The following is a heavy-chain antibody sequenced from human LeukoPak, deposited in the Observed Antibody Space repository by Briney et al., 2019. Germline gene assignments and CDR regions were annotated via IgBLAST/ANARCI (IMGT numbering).Heavy chain of an antibody. CDR2: IYYSGST. J-gene: IGHJ3*02. Sequence: SGTLSLTCTASGGSISSYYWSWIRQPPGKGLEWIGYIYYSGSTNYNPSLKSRVTISVDTSKNQFSLKLSSVTAADTAVYYCARAWGLDIWGQGTMVTVSS. CDR3: ARAWGLDI. CDR1: GGSISSYY. D-gene: IGHD7-27*01. V-gene: IGHV4-59*01.